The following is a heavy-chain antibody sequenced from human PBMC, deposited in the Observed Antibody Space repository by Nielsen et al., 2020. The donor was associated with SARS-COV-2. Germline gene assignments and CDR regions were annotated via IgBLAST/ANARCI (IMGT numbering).Heavy chain of an antibody. J-gene: IGHJ4*02. D-gene: IGHD3-22*01. V-gene: IGHV4-39*07. Sequence: SETLSLTCTVSGGSISSSPYYWGWMRQPPGKGLEWIVSIYQSGSTYYSPSLKSRITISVDTSKNQFSLKLTSVTAADTAVYYCARGGNYDSTLPRYYFDYWGQGTLVTVSS. CDR1: GGSISSSPYY. CDR2: IYQSGST. CDR3: ARGGNYDSTLPRYYFDY.